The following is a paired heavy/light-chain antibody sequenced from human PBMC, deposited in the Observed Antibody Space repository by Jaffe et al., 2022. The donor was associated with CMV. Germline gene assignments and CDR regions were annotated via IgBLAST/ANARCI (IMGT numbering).Light chain of an antibody. Sequence: DIQMTQSPSTLSASVGDRVTITCRASQSISSWLAWYQQKPGKAPKLLIYKASSLESGVPSRFSGSGSGTEFTLTISSLQPDDFATYYCQQYNSYSGLTFGGGTKVEIK. CDR3: QQYNSYSGLT. V-gene: IGKV1-5*03. CDR1: QSISSW. CDR2: KAS. J-gene: IGKJ4*01.
Heavy chain of an antibody. CDR1: GFTFSSYA. J-gene: IGHJ3*02. CDR2: ISGSGGST. CDR3: AKGQRGERPNPYYYDSSGYPLGAFDI. D-gene: IGHD3-22*01. Sequence: EVQLVESGGGLVQPGGSLRLSCAASGFTFSSYAMSWVRQAPGKGLEWVSAISGSGGSTYYADSVKGRFTISRDNSKNTLYLQMNSLRAEDTAVYYCAKGQRGERPNPYYYDSSGYPLGAFDIWGQGTMVTVSS. V-gene: IGHV3-23*04.